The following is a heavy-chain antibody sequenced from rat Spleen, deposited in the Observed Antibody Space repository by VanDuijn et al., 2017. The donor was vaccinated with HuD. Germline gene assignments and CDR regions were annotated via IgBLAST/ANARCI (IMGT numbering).Heavy chain of an antibody. J-gene: IGHJ1*01. CDR2: ISPSGGST. Sequence: EVQLVESGGGLVQPGGSMTLSCAVSGFTFNAYDMAWVRQPPGKGLEWVASISPSGGSTYYRDSVKGRFTISRDNTKNTLYLQMDNLRSEDTATYYCARAGYLRDWYFDFWGPGTMVTVSS. CDR3: ARAGYLRDWYFDF. D-gene: IGHD2-2*01. V-gene: IGHV5-25*01. CDR1: GFTFNAYD.